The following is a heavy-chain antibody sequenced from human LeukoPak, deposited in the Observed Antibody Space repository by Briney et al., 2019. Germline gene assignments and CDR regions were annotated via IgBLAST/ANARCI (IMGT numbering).Heavy chain of an antibody. CDR1: GGSISSGSYY. Sequence: SQTLPLTCTVSGGSISSGSYYWSWIRQPAGKGLEWIGRIYTSGSTNYNPSLKSRVTISVDTSKSQFSLKLSSVTAADTAVYYCARDPVRGCSSTSCYSDYWGQGTLVTVSS. D-gene: IGHD2-2*01. CDR2: IYTSGST. J-gene: IGHJ4*02. V-gene: IGHV4-61*02. CDR3: ARDPVRGCSSTSCYSDY.